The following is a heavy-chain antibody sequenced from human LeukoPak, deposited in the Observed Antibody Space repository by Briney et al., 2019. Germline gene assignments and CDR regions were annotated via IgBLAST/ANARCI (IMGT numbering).Heavy chain of an antibody. D-gene: IGHD3-3*01. V-gene: IGHV4-38-2*02. CDR3: ARVKAQADFWSGYWNHWFDP. CDR2: IYHSGST. J-gene: IGHJ5*02. CDR1: GYSISSGYY. Sequence: SETLSLTCTVSGYSISSGYYWGWIRQPPGKGLEWIGSIYHSGSTYYNPSLKSRVTISVDTSKNQFSLKLSSVTAADTAVYYCARVKAQADFWSGYWNHWFDPWGQGTLVTVSS.